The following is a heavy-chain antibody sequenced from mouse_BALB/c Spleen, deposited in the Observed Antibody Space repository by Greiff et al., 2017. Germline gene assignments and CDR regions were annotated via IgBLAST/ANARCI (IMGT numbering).Heavy chain of an antibody. CDR1: GYSFTSYW. V-gene: IGHV1-5*01. D-gene: IGHD1-1*01. CDR3: TRGTTVVDGEFDY. CDR2: IYPGNSDT. Sequence: EVQLQQSGTVLARPGASVKMSCKASGYSFTSYWMHWVKQRPGQGLEWIGAIYPGNSDTSYNQKFKGKAKLTAVTSASTAYMELSSLTNEDSAVYYCTRGTTVVDGEFDYWGQGTTLTVSS. J-gene: IGHJ2*01.